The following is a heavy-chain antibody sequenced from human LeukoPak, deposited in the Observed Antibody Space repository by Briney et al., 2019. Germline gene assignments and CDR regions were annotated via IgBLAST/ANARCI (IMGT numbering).Heavy chain of an antibody. J-gene: IGHJ3*01. V-gene: IGHV3-23*01. CDR2: TSDSGGGT. CDR3: ARAHGDGFDL. Sequence: GGSLRLSCAASGFTITNYAMTWVRQAPAKGLGWVSTTSDSGGGTYYTDSVKGRFTISRDGANNTLYLQMNNLRVEDAATYYCARAHGDGFDLWGQGTMVTVSA. CDR1: GFTITNYA.